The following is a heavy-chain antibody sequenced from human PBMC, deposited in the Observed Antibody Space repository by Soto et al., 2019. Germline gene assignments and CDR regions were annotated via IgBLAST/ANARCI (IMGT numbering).Heavy chain of an antibody. J-gene: IGHJ4*02. CDR2: IYTSGST. D-gene: IGHD3-3*01. V-gene: IGHV4-4*07. CDR1: GGSISSYY. CDR3: AREVLVVLGVVGQKNYFDY. Sequence: SETLSLTCTVSGGSISSYYWSWIRQPAGKGLGWIGRIYTSGSTNYNPSLKSRVTMSVDTSKNQFSLKLSSVTAADTAVYYCAREVLVVLGVVGQKNYFDYWGQGTLVTVSS.